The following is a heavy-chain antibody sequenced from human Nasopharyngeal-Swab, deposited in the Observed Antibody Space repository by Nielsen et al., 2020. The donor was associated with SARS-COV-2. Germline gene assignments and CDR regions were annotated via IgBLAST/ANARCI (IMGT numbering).Heavy chain of an antibody. CDR2: IYYSGST. V-gene: IGHV4-39*02. CDR1: GGSISSSSYY. J-gene: IGHJ5*02. D-gene: IGHD5-12*01. CDR3: AREVATGENWFDP. Sequence: SETLSLTCTVSGGSISSSSYYWGWIRQPPGKGLEWIGSIYYSGSTYYNPSLKSRVTISVDTSKNQFSLKLSSVTAADTAVYYCAREVATGENWFDPWGQGTLVTVSS.